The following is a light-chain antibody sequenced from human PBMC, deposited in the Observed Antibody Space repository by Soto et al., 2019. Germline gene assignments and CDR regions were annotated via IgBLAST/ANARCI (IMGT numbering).Light chain of an antibody. V-gene: IGKV1-27*01. J-gene: IGKJ1*01. CDR3: QKYNSAPRT. CDR2: AAS. Sequence: DIQMTQSPSSLSASVGDRVTISCRASQGISHYLAWFQQKPGNVPKLLIYAASTLHSGVPSRFSGSASGTDFTLTISGLQPEDVATYYCQKYNSAPRTFGQGTKVEIK. CDR1: QGISHY.